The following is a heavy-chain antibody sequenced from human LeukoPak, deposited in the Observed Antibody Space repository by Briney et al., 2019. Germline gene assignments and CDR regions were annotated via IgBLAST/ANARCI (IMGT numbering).Heavy chain of an antibody. J-gene: IGHJ4*02. D-gene: IGHD1-26*01. CDR3: ARGYSGSYGRFDY. V-gene: IGHV4-59*01. CDR2: IYYSGNT. Sequence: SETLSLTCTVSGGSISSFYWSWIRQPPGKGLEWIGYIYYSGNTNYNPSLKNRVTISVDTSKNQFSLKLSSVTAADTAVYYCARGYSGSYGRFDYWGQGTLVTGSS. CDR1: GGSISSFY.